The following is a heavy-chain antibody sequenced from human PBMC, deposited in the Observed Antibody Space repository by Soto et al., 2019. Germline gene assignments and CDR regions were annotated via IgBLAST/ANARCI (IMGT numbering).Heavy chain of an antibody. CDR3: ESHITGTIYYYYGMDV. V-gene: IGHV1-69*12. J-gene: IGHJ6*02. CDR1: GGTFSSYA. D-gene: IGHD1-7*01. CDR2: IIPIFGTA. Sequence: QVQLVQSGAEVKKPGSSGKISCKASGGTFSSYAIGWVQQAPGHGLEWMGGIIPIFGTADYAQKFQGRVTITADESTSTAYMELSSLRSEDTAVHYCESHITGTIYYYYGMDVWGQGTTVTVSS.